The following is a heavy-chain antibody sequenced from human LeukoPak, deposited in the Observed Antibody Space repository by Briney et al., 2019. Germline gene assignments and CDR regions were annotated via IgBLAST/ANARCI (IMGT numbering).Heavy chain of an antibody. CDR2: ISSSSSYI. CDR3: ARAMGSSGWYGY. CDR1: GFTFSSYE. D-gene: IGHD6-19*01. Sequence: PGGSLRLSCAASGFTFSSYEMNWVRQAPGKGLEWVSYISSSSSYIYYADSVKGRFAISRDNAKNSLYLQMNSLRAEDTAVYYCARAMGSSGWYGYWGQGTLVTVSS. V-gene: IGHV3-21*05. J-gene: IGHJ4*02.